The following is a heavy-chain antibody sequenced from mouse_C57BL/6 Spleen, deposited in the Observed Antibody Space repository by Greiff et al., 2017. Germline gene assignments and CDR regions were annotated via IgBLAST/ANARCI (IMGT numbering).Heavy chain of an antibody. V-gene: IGHV5-16*01. D-gene: IGHD1-1*01. CDR2: INYDGSST. J-gene: IGHJ1*03. CDR1: GFTFSDYY. Sequence: DVKLVESEGGLVQPGSSMKLSCTASGFTFSDYYMAWVRQVPEKGLEWVANINYDGSSTYYLDSLKSRFIISRDNAKNILYLQMSSLKSEDTATKYCARVDHYYGSSYGYFDVLCTGTTVTVSS. CDR3: ARVDHYYGSSYGYFDV.